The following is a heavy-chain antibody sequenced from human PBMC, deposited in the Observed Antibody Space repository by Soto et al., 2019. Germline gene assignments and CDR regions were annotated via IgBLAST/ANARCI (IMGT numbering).Heavy chain of an antibody. CDR2: VYVTGTGT. J-gene: IGHJ4*02. D-gene: IGHD3-10*01. CDR1: GYPFTTYH. V-gene: IGHV1-46*01. CDR3: ARPEGYGSGSYYFDS. Sequence: ASVKVSCKASGYPFTTYHLHWVRQAPGQGLEWMGIVYVTGTGTRSAQKFQGRLTMTRDRSTSMVYMELSSLRSEDTAVYYCARPEGYGSGSYYFDSWGQGTLVTVSS.